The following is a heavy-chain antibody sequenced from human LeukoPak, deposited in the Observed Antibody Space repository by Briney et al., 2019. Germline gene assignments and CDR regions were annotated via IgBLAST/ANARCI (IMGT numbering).Heavy chain of an antibody. CDR1: GYTFTGYY. Sequence: ASVKVSCKASGYTFTGYYMHWVRQAPGQGLEWMGRINPNSGGTNYAQKFQGRVTMTRDTSISTAYMELSRLRSDDTAVYYCARDVAVAQWWFDPWGQGTLVTVSP. D-gene: IGHD2-2*01. CDR2: INPNSGGT. J-gene: IGHJ5*02. V-gene: IGHV1-2*06. CDR3: ARDVAVAQWWFDP.